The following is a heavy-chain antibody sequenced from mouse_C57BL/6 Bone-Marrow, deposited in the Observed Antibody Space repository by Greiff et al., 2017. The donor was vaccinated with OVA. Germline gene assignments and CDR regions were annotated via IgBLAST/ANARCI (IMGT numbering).Heavy chain of an antibody. CDR3: ASNYGSSSHFDY. V-gene: IGHV1-54*01. J-gene: IGHJ2*01. Sequence: VKLMESGAELVRPGTSVKVSCKASGYAFTNYLIEWVKQRPGQGLEWIGVINPGSGGTNYNEKLKGKATLTADKSSSTAYMQLSSLTSEDSAVYFCASNYGSSSHFDYWGQGTTLTVSS. D-gene: IGHD1-1*01. CDR1: GYAFTNYL. CDR2: INPGSGGT.